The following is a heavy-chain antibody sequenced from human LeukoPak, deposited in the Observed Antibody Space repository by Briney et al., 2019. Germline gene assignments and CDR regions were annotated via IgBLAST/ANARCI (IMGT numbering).Heavy chain of an antibody. J-gene: IGHJ4*02. V-gene: IGHV1-2*02. D-gene: IGHD3-10*01. CDR2: INPNSGGT. CDR1: GYTFTDYS. Sequence: ASVKVSCKASGYTFTDYSMHWVRQGQAPGQGLEWMGWINPNSGGTNYAQKFQGRVTLTRDTSISTVYMEMNRLTSDDTAVYYCARDRGINGWGGSDYWGQGTLVTVSS. CDR3: ARDRGINGWGGSDY.